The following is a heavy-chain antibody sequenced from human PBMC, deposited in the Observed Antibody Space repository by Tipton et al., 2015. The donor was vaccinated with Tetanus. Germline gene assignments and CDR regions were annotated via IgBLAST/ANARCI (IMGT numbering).Heavy chain of an antibody. CDR3: ARIHDFLSGHFDF. Sequence: TLSLTCTVSRGPISSYYWSWIRQPAGKGLEWIGHISNGNTDYTPSLRSRVTVSADPSQNQFSLKLTSVTAADTAVYYCARIHDFLSGHFDFWGQGTLVAVSS. CDR2: ISNGNT. CDR1: RGPISSYY. V-gene: IGHV4-4*07. D-gene: IGHD3-3*01. J-gene: IGHJ4*02.